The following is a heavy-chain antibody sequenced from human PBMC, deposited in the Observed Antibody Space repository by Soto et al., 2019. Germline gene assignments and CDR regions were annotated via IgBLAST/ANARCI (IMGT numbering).Heavy chain of an antibody. D-gene: IGHD3-10*01. Sequence: PGGSLRLSCTMSGFNVDDYGMSWVRHVPGKGLEWVSGIYWKGGNRHYADSVKGRFTITRDNAKNSLYLQLDSLRAEDTALYYCVRSGDYRSGSSWYFFDSRGQRTPVPVSS. CDR1: GFNVDDYG. J-gene: IGHJ5*01. CDR2: IYWKGGNR. CDR3: VRSGDYRSGSSWYFFDS. V-gene: IGHV3-20*04.